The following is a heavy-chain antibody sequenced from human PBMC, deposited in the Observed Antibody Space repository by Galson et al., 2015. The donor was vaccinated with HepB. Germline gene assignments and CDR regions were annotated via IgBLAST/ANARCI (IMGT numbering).Heavy chain of an antibody. J-gene: IGHJ4*02. CDR3: VKDSLGLRVEMATIRGYYFDY. V-gene: IGHV3-64D*06. CDR1: GFTFSSYA. CDR2: ISSNGGST. Sequence: SLRLSCAASGFTFSSYAMHWVRQAPGKGLEYVSAISSNGGSTYYADSVKGRFTISRDNSKNTLYLQMSSLRAEDTAVYYCVKDSLGLRVEMATIRGYYFDYWGQGTLVTVSS. D-gene: IGHD5-24*01.